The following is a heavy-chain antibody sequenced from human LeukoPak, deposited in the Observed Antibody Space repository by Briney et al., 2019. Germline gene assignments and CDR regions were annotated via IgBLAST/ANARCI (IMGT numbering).Heavy chain of an antibody. CDR1: GITFSSYG. Sequence: GGSLRLSCAVSGITFSSYGMHWVRQAPGKGLEWVAFIRYDGSNKYYADSVKGRFTISRDNSKNTLYLQMNSLRAEDTAVYYCAKDSSVGYSDWLAPGGDPYYMDVWGKGTTVTSSS. CDR2: IRYDGSNK. J-gene: IGHJ6*03. CDR3: AKDSSVGYSDWLAPGGDPYYMDV. D-gene: IGHD3-9*01. V-gene: IGHV3-30*02.